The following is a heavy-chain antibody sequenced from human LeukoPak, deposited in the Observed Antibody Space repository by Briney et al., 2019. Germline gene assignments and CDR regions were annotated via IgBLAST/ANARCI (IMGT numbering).Heavy chain of an antibody. CDR2: INPNSGGT. D-gene: IGHD4-17*01. CDR3: ARDRGIYGDSLLDY. CDR1: GYTFTGYY. J-gene: IGHJ4*02. V-gene: IGHV1-2*04. Sequence: GASVKVSCKASGYTFTGYYMHWVRQAPGQGLEWMGWINPNSGGTNYAQKFQGWVTMTRDTSISTAYMELSRLRSDDTAVYYCARDRGIYGDSLLDYWGQGTLVTVSS.